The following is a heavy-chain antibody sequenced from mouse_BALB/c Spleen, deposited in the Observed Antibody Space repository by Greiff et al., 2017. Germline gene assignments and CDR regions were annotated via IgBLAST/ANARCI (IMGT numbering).Heavy chain of an antibody. J-gene: IGHJ4*01. CDR2: ISYSGST. Sequence: EVKLMESGPSLVKPSQTLSLTCSVTGDSITSGYWNWIRKFPGNKLEYMGYISYSGSTYYNPSLKSRISITRDTSKNQYYLQLNSVTTEDTATYYCAREGWLREDAMDYWGQGTSVTVSS. D-gene: IGHD2-2*01. CDR1: GDSITSGY. CDR3: AREGWLREDAMDY. V-gene: IGHV3-8*02.